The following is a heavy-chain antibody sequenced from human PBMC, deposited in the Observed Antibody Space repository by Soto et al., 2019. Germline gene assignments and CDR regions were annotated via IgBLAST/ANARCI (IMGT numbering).Heavy chain of an antibody. CDR2: IDSGGST. CDR3: AKDAIANNGVWEAFDM. D-gene: IGHD2-8*01. J-gene: IGHJ3*02. CDR1: GFTVSSNY. Sequence: GGSLRLSCAASGFTVSSNYMSWVRQAPGKGLEWVSVIDSGGSTYYAESVKGRFTISRDNSKNTLYLQMNSLGAEDTAVYYCAKDAIANNGVWEAFDMWGQGTKVTVSS. V-gene: IGHV3-53*01.